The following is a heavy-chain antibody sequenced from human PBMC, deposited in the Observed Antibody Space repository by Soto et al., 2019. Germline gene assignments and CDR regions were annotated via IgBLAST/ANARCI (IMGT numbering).Heavy chain of an antibody. CDR3: ARDLRVGAIRFYYYGMDV. Sequence: QVHLVHSGAEVKKPGASVKVSCTASGYTFTSYGISWVRQAPGQGLEWMGWISAYNGNTIYAQKLQGRVTMTTDTSMSTAYRELRILRSHDTGVNYCARDLRVGAIRFYYYGMDVWGQGTTVTVSS. J-gene: IGHJ6*01. D-gene: IGHD1-26*01. CDR1: GYTFTSYG. V-gene: IGHV1-18*01. CDR2: ISAYNGNT.